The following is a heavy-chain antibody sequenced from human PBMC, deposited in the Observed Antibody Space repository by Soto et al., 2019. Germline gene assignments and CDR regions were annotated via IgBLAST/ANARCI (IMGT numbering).Heavy chain of an antibody. D-gene: IGHD6-19*01. CDR3: AGRIAVAGFNWYFDL. CDR1: GGSISSSSYY. J-gene: IGHJ2*01. CDR2: IYYSGST. Sequence: SETLSLTCTVSGGSISSSSYYWGWIRQPPGKGLEWIGSIYYSGSTYYNPSLKSRVTISVDTSKNQFSLKLSSVTAADTAVYYCAGRIAVAGFNWYFDLWGRGTLVTVSS. V-gene: IGHV4-39*01.